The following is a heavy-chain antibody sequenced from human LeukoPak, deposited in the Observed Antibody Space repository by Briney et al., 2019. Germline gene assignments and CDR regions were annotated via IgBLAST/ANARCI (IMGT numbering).Heavy chain of an antibody. D-gene: IGHD3-16*01. Sequence: SETLSLTCAVYGGSFSGYYWGWIRQPPGNGLEWIGEINHSGSTNYNPSLKSRVTISVDTSKNQFSLKLSSVTAADTAVYYCARLRLFGVVYWGQRTLVTVSS. J-gene: IGHJ4*02. V-gene: IGHV4-34*01. CDR1: GGSFSGYY. CDR2: INHSGST. CDR3: ARLRLFGVVY.